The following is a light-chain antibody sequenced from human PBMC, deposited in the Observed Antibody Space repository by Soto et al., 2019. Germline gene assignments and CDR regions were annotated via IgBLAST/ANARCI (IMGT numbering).Light chain of an antibody. CDR1: QGISSY. V-gene: IGKV1-9*01. CDR2: AAS. J-gene: IGKJ5*01. CDR3: QQLNSFT. Sequence: DIQLTQSPSFLSASVGDRVTITCRASQGISSYLAWYQQKPGKAPKLLIYAASTLQSGVPSRFSSSGSGTEFTLTISSLQPEDFATYYCQQLNSFTFGQGTRLEIK.